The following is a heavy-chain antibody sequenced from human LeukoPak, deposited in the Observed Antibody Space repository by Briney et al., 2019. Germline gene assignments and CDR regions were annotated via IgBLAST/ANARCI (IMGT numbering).Heavy chain of an antibody. CDR1: GYTFTGYY. V-gene: IGHV1-2*02. CDR2: INPNSGGT. D-gene: IGHD1/OR15-1a*01. Sequence: ASVNVSCKASGYTFTGYYMDWVRQAPGQGLEWMGWINPNSGGTNYAQKFQGRVTMTRDTSISTAYMELSRLSSDATAVYYCARVHYPPQGTGTVRRDAFDIWGQGTMVTVSS. CDR3: ARVHYPPQGTGTVRRDAFDI. J-gene: IGHJ3*02.